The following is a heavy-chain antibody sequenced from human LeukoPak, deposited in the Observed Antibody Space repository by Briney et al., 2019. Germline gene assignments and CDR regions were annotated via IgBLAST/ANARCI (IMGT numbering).Heavy chain of an antibody. D-gene: IGHD4-23*01. Sequence: GGSLRLSCAASGFTFSSYWMHWVRQAPGKGLVWVSRINSDGSSTSYADSVKGRFTISRDNAKNTLCLQMNSLRAEDTAVYYCARVPDYGGADYWGQGTLVTVSS. CDR1: GFTFSSYW. J-gene: IGHJ4*02. V-gene: IGHV3-74*01. CDR2: INSDGSST. CDR3: ARVPDYGGADY.